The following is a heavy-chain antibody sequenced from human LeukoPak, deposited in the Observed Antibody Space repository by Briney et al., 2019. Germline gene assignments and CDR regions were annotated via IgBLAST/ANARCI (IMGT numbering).Heavy chain of an antibody. D-gene: IGHD3-10*01. CDR3: AKSPYFYNSGRYVDV. J-gene: IGHJ6*03. CDR1: GFTFSSFA. Sequence: PGGSLRLSCVPSGFTFSSFAMTWVRQAPGKGLEWVSSISGSGGTTYYADSIKGRFTISRDSSKNMLYLQMNRPRAEDTAVYYCAKSPYFYNSGRYVDVWGKGTTVTVSS. V-gene: IGHV3-23*01. CDR2: ISGSGGTT.